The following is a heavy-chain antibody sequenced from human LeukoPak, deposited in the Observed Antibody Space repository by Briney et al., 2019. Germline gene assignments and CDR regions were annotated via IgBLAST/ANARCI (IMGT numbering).Heavy chain of an antibody. CDR1: GFNFRAYA. D-gene: IGHD5-12*01. V-gene: IGHV3-23*01. J-gene: IGHJ3*02. Sequence: GGSVRLSCAASGFNFRAYAMTWVRQAPGKGLDWVSGISGSGGTTYYADSVRGRFTISRDNSKSTVYLQLNNLRAEDTAVYYCAKDGVATQHALDIWGHGTMVTVSS. CDR3: AKDGVATQHALDI. CDR2: ISGSGGTT.